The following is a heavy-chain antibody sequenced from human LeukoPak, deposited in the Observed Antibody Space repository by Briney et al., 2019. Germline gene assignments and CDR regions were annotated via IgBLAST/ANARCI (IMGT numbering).Heavy chain of an antibody. CDR2: FTPNSGGT. V-gene: IGHV1-2*02. D-gene: IGHD3-10*01. Sequence: ASVKVSCKASGYTFTGYYMHWVRQALEKGLSGLGWFTPNSGGTNYAQKFQGRVTMTRDTSISTAYMELSRLRSDDTAVYYCARGETITMARGVIVQAFDIWGQGTMVTVSS. CDR1: GYTFTGYY. CDR3: ARGETITMARGVIVQAFDI. J-gene: IGHJ3*02.